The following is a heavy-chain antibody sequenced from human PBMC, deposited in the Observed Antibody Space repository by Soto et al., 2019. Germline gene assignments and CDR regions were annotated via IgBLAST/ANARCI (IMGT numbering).Heavy chain of an antibody. CDR3: ARDLGVVPLYYYGMDV. Sequence: PGGSLRLSCAASGFTFSSYGMHWVRQAPGKGLEWVAVIWYDGSNKYYADSVKGRFTISRDNSKNTLYLQMNSLRAEDTAVYYCARDLGVVPLYYYGMDVWGQGTTVTVSS. D-gene: IGHD3-3*01. J-gene: IGHJ6*02. CDR2: IWYDGSNK. V-gene: IGHV3-33*01. CDR1: GFTFSSYG.